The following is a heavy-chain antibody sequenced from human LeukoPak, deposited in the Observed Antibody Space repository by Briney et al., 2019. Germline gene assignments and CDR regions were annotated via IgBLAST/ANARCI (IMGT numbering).Heavy chain of an antibody. J-gene: IGHJ3*02. CDR3: ARHVSYDSSGYYYGYDAFDI. Sequence: SETLSLTCTVSGGSISSYYWSWIRQPPGKGLEWIGYIHYSGSTNYNPSLKSRVTISVDTSKNQFSLKLSSVTAADTAVYYCARHVSYDSSGYYYGYDAFDIWGQGTMVTVSS. CDR2: IHYSGST. D-gene: IGHD3-22*01. V-gene: IGHV4-59*08. CDR1: GGSISSYY.